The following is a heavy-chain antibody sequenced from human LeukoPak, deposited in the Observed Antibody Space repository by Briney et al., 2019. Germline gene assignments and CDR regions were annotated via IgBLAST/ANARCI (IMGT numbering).Heavy chain of an antibody. D-gene: IGHD3-22*01. CDR2: ISGSSDNT. J-gene: IGHJ4*02. CDR1: GFTFTSYS. Sequence: GGSLRLSCAASGFTFTSYSMNWVRQAPGKGLEWVSGISGSSDNTYYADSVKGRFTISRDNSKNTLYVQVNSLGTEDTAAYYCAKGSYYDSSGSFYFDYWGQGTLVTVSS. CDR3: AKGSYYDSSGSFYFDY. V-gene: IGHV3-23*01.